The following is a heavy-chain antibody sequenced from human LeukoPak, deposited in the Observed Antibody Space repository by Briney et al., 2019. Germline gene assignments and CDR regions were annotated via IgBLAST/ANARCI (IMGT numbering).Heavy chain of an antibody. CDR2: IYTSGST. J-gene: IGHJ3*02. Sequence: PSETLSLTCTVSGGSISSYYWSWIRQPPGKGLEWIGYIYTSGSTNYNPSLKSRVTISVDTSKNQFSLKLSSVTAADTAVYYCARRRNVFDIWGQGTMVTVSS. CDR3: ARRRNVFDI. CDR1: GGSISSYY. V-gene: IGHV4-4*09.